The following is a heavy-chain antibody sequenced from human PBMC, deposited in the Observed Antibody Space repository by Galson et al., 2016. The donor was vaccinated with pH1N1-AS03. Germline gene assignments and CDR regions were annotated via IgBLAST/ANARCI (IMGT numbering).Heavy chain of an antibody. CDR3: ARVGVVGPPYGMDV. J-gene: IGHJ6*02. CDR1: GFTFRSYE. CDR2: ISSSGSTI. Sequence: SLRLSCAASGFTFRSYEMNWVRQAPGKGLEWVSYISSSGSTIYYADSVKGRFTLSRDNAKNSLYLQMNSLRAEDTAVYYCARVGVVGPPYGMDVWGQGTTVTLSS. D-gene: IGHD2-15*01. V-gene: IGHV3-48*03.